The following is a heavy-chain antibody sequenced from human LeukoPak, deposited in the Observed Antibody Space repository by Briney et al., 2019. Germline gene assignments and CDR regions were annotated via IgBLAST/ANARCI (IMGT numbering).Heavy chain of an antibody. CDR1: GFTFNNYG. CDR3: ARDKTRGLGYSSSKSGNYFDY. J-gene: IGHJ4*02. Sequence: GGSLRLSCAGSGFTFNNYGIHWVRQAPGKGLEWVAVISFDGSDKYYADSVKGRFTISRDHSKNTLYLQMNSLRTEDTAVYSCARDKTRGLGYSSSKSGNYFDYWGQGTLVTVSS. CDR2: ISFDGSDK. V-gene: IGHV3-30*03. D-gene: IGHD5-18*01.